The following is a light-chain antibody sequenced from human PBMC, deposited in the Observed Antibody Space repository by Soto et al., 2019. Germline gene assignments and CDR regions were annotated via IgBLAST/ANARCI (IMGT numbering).Light chain of an antibody. CDR2: GNS. V-gene: IGLV1-40*01. CDR1: SSNIGAGYD. J-gene: IGLJ7*01. CDR3: QPYDSSMSGSV. Sequence: QSVLTQPPSVSGAPGQRVTISCTGSSSNIGAGYDVHWYHQLPGTAPKLLIYGNSNRPSGVPDRFSGSKTGTSASLAIPGLQAEDEDDYYFQPYDSSMSGSVFGGGTQLTVL.